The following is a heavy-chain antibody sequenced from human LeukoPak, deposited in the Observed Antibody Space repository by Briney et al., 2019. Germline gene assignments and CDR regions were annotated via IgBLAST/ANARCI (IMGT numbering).Heavy chain of an antibody. CDR2: ITLSGGST. CDR3: AKRGNPAVGHHYLDV. J-gene: IGHJ6*03. D-gene: IGHD2-2*01. V-gene: IGHV3-23*01. Sequence: GGSLRLSCAASGFTFSSHDMSWVRQAPGKGLEWVSSITLSGGSTFYADSVKGRFTISRDNSKNTLYLQVNSLSVDDTAVYYCAKRGNPAVGHHYLDVWGKGTTVSVSS. CDR1: GFTFSSHD.